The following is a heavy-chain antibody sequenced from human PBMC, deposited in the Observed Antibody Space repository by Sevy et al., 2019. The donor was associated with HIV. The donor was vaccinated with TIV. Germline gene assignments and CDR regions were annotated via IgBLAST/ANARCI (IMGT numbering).Heavy chain of an antibody. Sequence: SETLSLTCAVYDGSFNDYYWTWIRQPPGKRLEWIGEINHGGNTNYNPSLESRVAISVDTSKRQVSLNLNSVTVADTAVYYCARKYIEDVTTPNIPSYFDLWGRGTLVTVSS. CDR1: DGSFNDYY. CDR3: ARKYIEDVTTPNIPSYFDL. V-gene: IGHV4-34*01. J-gene: IGHJ2*01. CDR2: INHGGNT. D-gene: IGHD1-1*01.